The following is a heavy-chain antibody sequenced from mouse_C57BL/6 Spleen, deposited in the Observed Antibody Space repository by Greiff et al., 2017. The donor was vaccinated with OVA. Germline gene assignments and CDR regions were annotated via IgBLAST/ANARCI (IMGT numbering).Heavy chain of an antibody. D-gene: IGHD1-1*01. Sequence: VKLMESGAELVRPGASVTLSCKASGYTFTDYEMHWVKQTPVHGLEWIGAIDPETGGTAYNQKFKGKAILTADKSSSTAYMELRSLTSEDSAVYYCTRCYYGSRYWYFDVWGTGTTVTVSS. V-gene: IGHV1-15*01. CDR3: TRCYYGSRYWYFDV. CDR1: GYTFTDYE. CDR2: IDPETGGT. J-gene: IGHJ1*03.